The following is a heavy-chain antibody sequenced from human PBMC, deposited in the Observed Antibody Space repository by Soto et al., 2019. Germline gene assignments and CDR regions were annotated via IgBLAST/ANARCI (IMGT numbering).Heavy chain of an antibody. D-gene: IGHD2-2*01. Sequence: PGGSLRLSCAASGFTFSSYGMHWVRQAPGKGLEWVALISYDGGNKYYADSVKGRFTISRDNPKNTVHLQMNSLRTEDTALYYCAKVLGYCSSSSCSRDYYYYYGMDVWGQGTTVTVSS. CDR1: GFTFSSYG. V-gene: IGHV3-30*18. CDR3: AKVLGYCSSSSCSRDYYYYYGMDV. CDR2: ISYDGGNK. J-gene: IGHJ6*02.